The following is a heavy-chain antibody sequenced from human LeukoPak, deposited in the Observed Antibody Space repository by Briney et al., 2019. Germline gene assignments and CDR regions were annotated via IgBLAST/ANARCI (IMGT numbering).Heavy chain of an antibody. V-gene: IGHV1-69*13. CDR1: GGTFSSYA. D-gene: IGHD2-2*01. CDR2: IIPIFGTA. J-gene: IGHJ5*02. CDR3: ARDWGDIVVVPAATTRYNWFDP. Sequence: SVKVSCKASGGTFSSYAISWVRQAPGQGLEWMGGIIPIFGTANYAQKFQGRVTITADDSTSTAYMELSSLRSEDTAVYYCARDWGDIVVVPAATTRYNWFDPWGQGTLVTVSS.